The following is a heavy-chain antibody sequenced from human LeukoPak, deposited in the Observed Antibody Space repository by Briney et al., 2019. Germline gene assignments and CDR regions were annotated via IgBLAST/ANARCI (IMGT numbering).Heavy chain of an antibody. CDR1: GGSISSGDYY. V-gene: IGHV4-30-4*01. D-gene: IGHD3-3*01. Sequence: PSETLSLTCTVSGGSISSGDYYWSWIRQPPGKGLEWIGYIYYSGSTYYNPSLKSRVTISVDTSKNQFSLKLSSVTAADTAVYYRARAGYDFWSGYHTPPSGEYYFDYWGQGTLVTVSS. CDR3: ARAGYDFWSGYHTPPSGEYYFDY. CDR2: IYYSGST. J-gene: IGHJ4*02.